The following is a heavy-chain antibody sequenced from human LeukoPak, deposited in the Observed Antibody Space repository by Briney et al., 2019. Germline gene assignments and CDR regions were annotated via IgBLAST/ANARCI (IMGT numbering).Heavy chain of an antibody. CDR2: ISAYNGNT. V-gene: IGHV1-18*01. CDR3: ARGRRYDILTGYYTPLDY. J-gene: IGHJ4*02. Sequence: ASVKVSCKASGYTFTSYGISWVRQAPGQGLEWMGWISAYNGNTNYAQKLQGRVTMTTDTSTSTAYMELSSLRSEDTAVYYCARGRRYDILTGYYTPLDYWGQGTLVTVSS. CDR1: GYTFTSYG. D-gene: IGHD3-9*01.